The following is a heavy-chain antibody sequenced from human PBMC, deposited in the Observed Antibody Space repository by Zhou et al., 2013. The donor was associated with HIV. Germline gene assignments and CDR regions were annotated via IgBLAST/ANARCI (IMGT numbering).Heavy chain of an antibody. D-gene: IGHD2-15*01. CDR2: IIPILGIA. Sequence: QVQLVQSGAEVKKPGSSVKVSCKASGGTFSSYAISWVRQAPGQGLEWMGGIIPILGIANYAQKFQGRVTITTDESTSTAYMELSSLRSEDTAVYYCARGLGYCSGGRCYSYYYYMDVWGKGTTVTVSS. CDR3: ARGLGYCSGGRCYSYYYYMDV. CDR1: GGTFSSYA. V-gene: IGHV1-69*05. J-gene: IGHJ6*03.